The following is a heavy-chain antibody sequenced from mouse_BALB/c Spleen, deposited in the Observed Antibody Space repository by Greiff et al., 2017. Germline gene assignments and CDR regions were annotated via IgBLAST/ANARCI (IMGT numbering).Heavy chain of an antibody. CDR1: GYTFTSYW. D-gene: IGHD2-2*01. V-gene: IGHV1-7*01. CDR2: INPSTGYT. J-gene: IGHJ3*01. Sequence: VQLQQSGAELAKPGASVKMSCKASGYTFTSYWMHWVKQRPGQGLEWIGYINPSTGYTEYNQKFKDKATLTADKSSSTAYMQLSSLTSEDSAVYYCARFSDYGYDEGAWFAYWGQGTLVTVSA. CDR3: ARFSDYGYDEGAWFAY.